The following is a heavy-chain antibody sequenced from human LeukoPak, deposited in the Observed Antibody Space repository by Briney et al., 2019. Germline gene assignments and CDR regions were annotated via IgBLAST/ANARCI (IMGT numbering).Heavy chain of an antibody. CDR2: ISSSSSYI. V-gene: IGHV3-21*01. J-gene: IGHJ3*02. Sequence: GGSLRLSCAASGLTFSRYSMNWVRQAPGKGLEWASSISSSSSYIYYADSVKGRFTISRDNAKNSLYPQMNSLRAEDTAVYYCAREGLTHDAFDIWGQGTMVTVSS. CDR3: AREGLTHDAFDI. CDR1: GLTFSRYS. D-gene: IGHD2-21*02.